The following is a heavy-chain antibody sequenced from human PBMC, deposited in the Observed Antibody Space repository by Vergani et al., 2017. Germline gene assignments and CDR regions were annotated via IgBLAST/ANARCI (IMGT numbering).Heavy chain of an antibody. CDR3: ARGGLRFLEWLLPGDSSGYQLDY. D-gene: IGHD3-3*01. CDR2: IIPIFGTA. CDR1: GGTFSSYA. J-gene: IGHJ4*02. Sequence: QVQLVQSGAEVKKPGSSVKVSCKASGGTFSSYAISWVRQAPGQGLEWMGGIIPIFGTANYAQKFQGRVTITAAESTSTAYMELSSLRSEDTAVYYCARGGLRFLEWLLPGDSSGYQLDYWGQGTLVTVSS. V-gene: IGHV1-69*01.